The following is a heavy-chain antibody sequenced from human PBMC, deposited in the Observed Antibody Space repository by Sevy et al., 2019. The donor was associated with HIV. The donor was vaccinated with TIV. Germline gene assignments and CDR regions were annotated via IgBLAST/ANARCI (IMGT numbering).Heavy chain of an antibody. Sequence: ASVKVSCKVSGKTLSDLSMHWVRQAPGKELEWMGSFDPEDGETLYAQNFRARVTMTEDTSTDTAYMELSSLRSEDTAVYYCATTKDYYDSSGDPFDYWGQGSLVTVSS. CDR2: FDPEDGET. J-gene: IGHJ4*02. CDR3: ATTKDYYDSSGDPFDY. CDR1: GKTLSDLS. D-gene: IGHD3-22*01. V-gene: IGHV1-24*01.